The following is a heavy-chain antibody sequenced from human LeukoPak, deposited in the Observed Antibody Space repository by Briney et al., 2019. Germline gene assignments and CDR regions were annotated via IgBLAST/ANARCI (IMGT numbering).Heavy chain of an antibody. CDR3: ARDVGAAGIVYYFDY. Sequence: GGSLRLSCAASGFTFSSYSMNWVRQAPGKGLEWVSSISSSSSYIYYADSVKGRFTISRDNAKNSLYLQMNSLRAEDTAVYYCARDVGAAGIVYYFDYWGQGTLVTVSS. J-gene: IGHJ4*02. CDR1: GFTFSSYS. D-gene: IGHD6-13*01. CDR2: ISSSSSYI. V-gene: IGHV3-21*01.